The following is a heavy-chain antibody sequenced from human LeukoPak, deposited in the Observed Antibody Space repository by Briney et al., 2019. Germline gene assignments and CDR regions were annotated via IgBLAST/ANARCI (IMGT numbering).Heavy chain of an antibody. CDR2: MNPNSGNT. J-gene: IGHJ6*02. D-gene: IGHD6-13*01. CDR3: ARGSSWLNYYYYGMDV. Sequence: ASVKVSCKASGYTFTSYDINWVRQATGQGLEWMGWMNPNSGNTGYAQKFQGRVTMTRNTSISTAYMELSSLRSEDTAVYYCARGSSWLNYYYYGMDVWGQGTTVTVSS. V-gene: IGHV1-8*01. CDR1: GYTFTSYD.